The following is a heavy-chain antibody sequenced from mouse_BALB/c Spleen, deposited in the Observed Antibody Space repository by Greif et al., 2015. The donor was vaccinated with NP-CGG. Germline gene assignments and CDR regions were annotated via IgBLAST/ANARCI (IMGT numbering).Heavy chain of an antibody. J-gene: IGHJ4*01. D-gene: IGHD1-1*01. V-gene: IGHV1S81*02. Sequence: QVQLQQPGAELVKPGASVKLSCKASGYTFTSYWVHWVKQRPGQGLEWIGEINPSNGRTNYNEKFKSKATLTVDKSSSTAYMQLSSLTSEDSAVYYCASTTVVPYYAMDYWGQGTSVTVSS. CDR2: INPSNGRT. CDR1: GYTFTSYW. CDR3: ASTTVVPYYAMDY.